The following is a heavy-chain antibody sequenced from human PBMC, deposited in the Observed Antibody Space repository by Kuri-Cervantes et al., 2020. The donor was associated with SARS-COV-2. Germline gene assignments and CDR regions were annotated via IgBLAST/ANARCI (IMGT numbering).Heavy chain of an antibody. J-gene: IGHJ6*02. D-gene: IGHD2-15*01. V-gene: IGHV1-69*13. CDR1: GGTFSSYA. Sequence: SVKVSCKASGGTFSSYAISWVRQAPGQGLEWVGGIIPIFGTANYAQKFQGRVTITADESTSTAYMELSSLRSEDTAVYYCASHCSGGSCYSTHYYYGMDVWGQGTTVTVSS. CDR2: IIPIFGTA. CDR3: ASHCSGGSCYSTHYYYGMDV.